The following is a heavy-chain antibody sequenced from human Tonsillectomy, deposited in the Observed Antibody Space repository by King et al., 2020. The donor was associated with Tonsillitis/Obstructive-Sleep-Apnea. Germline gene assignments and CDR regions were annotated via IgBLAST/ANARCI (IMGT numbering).Heavy chain of an antibody. CDR2: INPSDSGT. V-gene: IGHV1-46*01. CDR1: GYTFTSYY. J-gene: IGHJ4*02. Sequence: QLVQSGAEVKKPGASVKVSCKASGYTFTSYYMHWVRQAPGQGLEWMGIINPSDSGTNYAQKFQGRVTLTRDTSTSTVHMELSSLRSEDTAVYYCAREALAAAGTILDYWDQGTLVTVSS. D-gene: IGHD6-13*01. CDR3: AREALAAAGTILDY.